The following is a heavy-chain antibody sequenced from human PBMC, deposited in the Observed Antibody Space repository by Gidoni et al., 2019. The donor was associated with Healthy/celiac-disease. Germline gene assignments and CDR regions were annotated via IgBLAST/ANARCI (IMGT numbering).Heavy chain of an antibody. V-gene: IGHV1-2*06. Sequence: QVQLVRSGAEVKKPGASVKVSCKASGYTFTGYYMHWVRQAPGQGLEWMGRINPNSGGTNYAQKFQGRVTMTRDTSISTAYMELSRLRSDDTAVYYCARAPPRTNSGSYYEGNYWGQGTLVTVSS. J-gene: IGHJ4*02. D-gene: IGHD1-26*01. CDR2: INPNSGGT. CDR3: ARAPPRTNSGSYYEGNY. CDR1: GYTFTGYY.